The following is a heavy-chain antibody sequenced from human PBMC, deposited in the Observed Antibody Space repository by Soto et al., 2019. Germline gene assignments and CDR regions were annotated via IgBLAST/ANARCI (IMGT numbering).Heavy chain of an antibody. Sequence: GGSLRLSCAASGFTFSSYGMHWVRQAPGKGLEWVAVIWYDGSNKYYADSVKGRFTISRDNSKNTLYLQMNSLRAEDTAVYYCARDGSGYYRYYFDYWGQGTLVTVSS. V-gene: IGHV3-33*01. J-gene: IGHJ4*02. CDR3: ARDGSGYYRYYFDY. CDR2: IWYDGSNK. D-gene: IGHD3-3*01. CDR1: GFTFSSYG.